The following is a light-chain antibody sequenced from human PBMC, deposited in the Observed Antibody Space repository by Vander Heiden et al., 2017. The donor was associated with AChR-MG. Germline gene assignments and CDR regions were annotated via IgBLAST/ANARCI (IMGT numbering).Light chain of an antibody. V-gene: IGKV1-39*01. J-gene: IGKJ4*01. CDR2: AAS. CDR1: QSISSY. Sequence: DIQMTQSPSSLSASVGDRVTITCRASQSISSYLNWYQQKPGKAPKLLIYAASSLQSGVPSRFSGSGSGTDFTLTISSLQPEDFATYYCQQSYSTPLNVGRGTKVEIK. CDR3: QQSYSTPLN.